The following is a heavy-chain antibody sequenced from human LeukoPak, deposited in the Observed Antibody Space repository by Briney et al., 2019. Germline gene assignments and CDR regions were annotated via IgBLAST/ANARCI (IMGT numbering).Heavy chain of an antibody. Sequence: SETLSLTCAVYGGSFSGYYWSWIRQPPRKGLEWIGEINHSGSTNYNPSLKSRVTISADTSKNQFSLKLSSVIAADTAVYYCARGAPLIDYWGQGTLVTVSS. CDR2: INHSGST. CDR3: ARGAPLIDY. V-gene: IGHV4-34*01. CDR1: GGSFSGYY. J-gene: IGHJ4*02.